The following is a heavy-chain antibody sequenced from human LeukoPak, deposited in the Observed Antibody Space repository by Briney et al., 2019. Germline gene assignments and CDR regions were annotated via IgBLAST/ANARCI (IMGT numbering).Heavy chain of an antibody. V-gene: IGHV1-18*01. J-gene: IGHJ4*02. D-gene: IGHD3-22*01. CDR1: GFTFTSYA. Sequence: ASVKVSCRASGFTFTSYAISWVRQAPGQGLEWMGWISAYNGDTNYAQKLQGRITMTTDTSTTTAYMELRSLRFDDTAVYYCARDSKYYYDTSRWRPPVDYWGQGTPVTVSS. CDR3: ARDSKYYYDTSRWRPPVDY. CDR2: ISAYNGDT.